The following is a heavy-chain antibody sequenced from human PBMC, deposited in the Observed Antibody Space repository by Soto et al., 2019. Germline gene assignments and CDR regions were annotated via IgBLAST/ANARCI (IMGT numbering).Heavy chain of an antibody. D-gene: IGHD6-6*01. V-gene: IGHV3-74*01. J-gene: IGHJ6*02. Sequence: EVQLVESGGGLVQPGGSLRLSCAAFGFTLTNYWMHWVRQAPGKGLVWVSRINSNGRSITYADSVKGRFTISRDNATNTLYLQMNSLRAEDTAVYFCARGGAARAYYYYGMDVWGQGTTVTVSS. CDR3: ARGGAARAYYYYGMDV. CDR1: GFTLTNYW. CDR2: INSNGRSI.